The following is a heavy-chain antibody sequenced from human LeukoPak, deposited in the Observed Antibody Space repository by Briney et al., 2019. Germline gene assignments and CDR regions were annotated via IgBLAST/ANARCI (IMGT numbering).Heavy chain of an antibody. CDR2: IKPDGSAE. J-gene: IGHJ4*02. D-gene: IGHD6-13*01. V-gene: IGHV3-7*01. CDR1: GFTFSSNW. Sequence: GGSLRLSCATSGFTFSSNWMSWVRHAPGRGLEWVANIKPDGSAEYYAASVKGRFTVSRDNAKNSLFLQMNSLRVEDTAVYYCARANNSSWHNWGQGTLVTVST. CDR3: ARANNSSWHN.